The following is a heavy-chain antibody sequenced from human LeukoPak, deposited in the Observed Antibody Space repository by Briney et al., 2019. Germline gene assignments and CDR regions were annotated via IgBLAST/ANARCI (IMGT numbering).Heavy chain of an antibody. V-gene: IGHV3-23*01. CDR2: ISGSGGGT. CDR1: GLIFSSYG. J-gene: IGHJ4*02. Sequence: PGGPLRLSCVASGLIFSSYGMSWVRKAPGKGLEWISSISGSGGGTNYAASVKGRFTISRDNSKNTVYLQMSSLRVEDTAVYYCANYRGYSYGLDHWGQGTPVTVSS. CDR3: ANYRGYSYGLDH. D-gene: IGHD5-12*01.